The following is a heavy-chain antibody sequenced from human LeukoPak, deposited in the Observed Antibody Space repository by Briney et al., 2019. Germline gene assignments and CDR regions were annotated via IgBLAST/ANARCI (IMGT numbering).Heavy chain of an antibody. CDR1: GVSINSYY. Sequence: SETLSLTCTVSGVSINSYYWSWLRQPAGKGLEWIGRIYSSGSTNYNPSLKSRVSMSVDTSKNQFSLKLTSVTAADTAVYCCARGGKATVVTMWGQGILVAVSS. CDR3: ARGGKATVVTM. CDR2: IYSSGST. D-gene: IGHD4-23*01. J-gene: IGHJ4*02. V-gene: IGHV4-4*07.